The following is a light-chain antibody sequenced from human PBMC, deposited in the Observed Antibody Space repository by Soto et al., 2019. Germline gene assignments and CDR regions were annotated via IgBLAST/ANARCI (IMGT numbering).Light chain of an antibody. J-gene: IGLJ2*01. Sequence: QSVLTQPPSASGTPGQRVTISCSGSSSNIGSNTVNWYQQLPGTAPKLLIDSNNQRPSGVPDRFSGSKSGTSASLAISGLQSEDEAYYYCAAWDDSLNGPYVVFGGGTKVTVL. CDR3: AAWDDSLNGPYVV. CDR1: SSNIGSNT. CDR2: SNN. V-gene: IGLV1-44*01.